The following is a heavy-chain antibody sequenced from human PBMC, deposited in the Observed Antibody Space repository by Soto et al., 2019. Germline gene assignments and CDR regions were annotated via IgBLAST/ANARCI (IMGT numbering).Heavy chain of an antibody. D-gene: IGHD2-21*02. V-gene: IGHV1-2*02. J-gene: IGHJ4*02. CDR1: GYTFTNYY. CDR2: ISPKSGGT. CDR3: ARPPGYISDWHYFDL. Sequence: GASVKVSCKASGYTFTNYYMHWVRQAPGQGFEWLGRISPKSGGTNYAQKFQGRVTMTWDTSLETAYMELSSLISEDTAVYYCARPPGYISDWHYFDLWGQGTLVTVSS.